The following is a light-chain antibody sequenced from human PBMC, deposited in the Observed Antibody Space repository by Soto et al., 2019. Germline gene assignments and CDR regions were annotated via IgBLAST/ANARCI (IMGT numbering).Light chain of an antibody. CDR2: AAS. CDR3: QNYHSAPLT. V-gene: IGKV1-27*01. Sequence: DIQVTQSPSSLSASVRDRVTITCRASQDISNLLAWYQQKPGKDPNLLIFAASTLHSGVPSRFTGSGSGTDFPLTVTSLQAEVGATDYCQNYHSAPLTFGGGNKVRIK. CDR1: QDISNL. J-gene: IGKJ4*01.